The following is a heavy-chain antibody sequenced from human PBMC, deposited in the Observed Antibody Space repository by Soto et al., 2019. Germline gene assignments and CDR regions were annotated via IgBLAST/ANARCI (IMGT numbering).Heavy chain of an antibody. V-gene: IGHV4-61*01. CDR1: GGSVSSGSYY. Sequence: SETLSLTCTVSGGSVSSGSYYWSWIRQPPGKGLEWIGYIYYSGSTYYNPSLKSRVTISVDTSKNQFSLKLSSVTAADTAVYYCARDAPDIVVVPAASYYFDYWGQGTLVTVSS. J-gene: IGHJ4*02. CDR2: IYYSGST. CDR3: ARDAPDIVVVPAASYYFDY. D-gene: IGHD2-2*01.